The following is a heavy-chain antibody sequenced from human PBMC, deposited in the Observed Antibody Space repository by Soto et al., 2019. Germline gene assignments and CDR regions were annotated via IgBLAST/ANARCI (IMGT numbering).Heavy chain of an antibody. V-gene: IGHV1-69*13. D-gene: IGHD3-10*01. CDR1: GGTFSSYA. J-gene: IGHJ6*02. CDR3: ARDKGARRGMDV. CDR2: IIPTFGTA. Sequence: ASVKVSCKASGGTFSSYAISWVRQAPGQGLEWMGGIIPTFGTANYAQKFQGRVTITADESTSTAYMELSSLRSEDTAVYYCARDKGARRGMDVWGQGTTVTVSS.